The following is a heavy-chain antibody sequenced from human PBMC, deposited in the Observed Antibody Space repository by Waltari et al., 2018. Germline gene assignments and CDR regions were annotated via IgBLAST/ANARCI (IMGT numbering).Heavy chain of an antibody. CDR1: GGTFSSYA. CDR3: ARGPFGITGTRRSRYDY. D-gene: IGHD1-20*01. CDR2: VSPTFGTA. V-gene: IGHV1-69*01. Sequence: QVQLVQSGAEVKKPGSSVKVSCKASGGTFSSYAISWVRQAPGQELEWMGGVSPTFGTAKYAQKSQGRVTISSDESTSTAYMELSSLRSEDTAVYYCARGPFGITGTRRSRYDYWGQGTLVTVSS. J-gene: IGHJ4*02.